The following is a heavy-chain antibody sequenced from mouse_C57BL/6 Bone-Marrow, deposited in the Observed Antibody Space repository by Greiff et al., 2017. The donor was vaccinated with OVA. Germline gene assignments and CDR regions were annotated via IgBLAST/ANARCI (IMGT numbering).Heavy chain of an antibody. CDR3: ARTTTVVPYWYFDV. Sequence: VQLQQSGPELVKPGASVKISCKASGYSFTDYNMNWVKQSNGKSLEWIGVINPNYGTTSYNPKFKGKATLTVDQSSSTAYMQLNSLTSEDSAVYYCARTTTVVPYWYFDVWGTGTTVTVSS. CDR2: INPNYGTT. V-gene: IGHV1-39*01. D-gene: IGHD1-1*01. J-gene: IGHJ1*03. CDR1: GYSFTDYN.